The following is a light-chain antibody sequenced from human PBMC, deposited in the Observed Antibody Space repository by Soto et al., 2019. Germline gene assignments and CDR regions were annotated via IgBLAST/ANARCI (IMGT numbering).Light chain of an antibody. CDR3: QQYYSTLPVT. V-gene: IGKV4-1*01. CDR2: WAS. J-gene: IGKJ4*01. Sequence: DIVMTQAPDSLAVSLGERATINCKSSQSVLYSSNNKNYLAWYQQKPGQPPKLLIYWASTRESGVPDRFSGSGSGTDFTPTISSLQAEDVAVYYCQQYYSTLPVTFGGGTKVEIK. CDR1: QSVLYSSNNKNY.